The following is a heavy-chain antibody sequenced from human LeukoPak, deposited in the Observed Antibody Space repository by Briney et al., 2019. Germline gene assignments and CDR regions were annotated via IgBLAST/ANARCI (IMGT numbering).Heavy chain of an antibody. D-gene: IGHD2-21*02. J-gene: IGHJ5*01. Sequence: SETLSLTCAVYGGSFSDYYWSWIRQPPGKGLEWIGEINHSGSTNYNPSLKSRVSISVDTSKNQFSLKLSSVTAADTAVYYCARETIVVVTNWFDSWGQGTLVTGSS. V-gene: IGHV4-34*01. CDR2: INHSGST. CDR3: ARETIVVVTNWFDS. CDR1: GGSFSDYY.